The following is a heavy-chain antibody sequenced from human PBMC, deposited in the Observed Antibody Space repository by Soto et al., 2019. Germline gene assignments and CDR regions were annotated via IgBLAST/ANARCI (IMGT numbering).Heavy chain of an antibody. CDR3: ARGADSGYYNQFDY. CDR2: IYYSGST. J-gene: IGHJ4*02. V-gene: IGHV4-30-4*02. D-gene: IGHD5-12*01. Sequence: SETLSLTCTVSGGSISSGDYYWSWIRQPPGKGLEWIGYIYYSGSTYYNPSLKSRVTISVDTSKNQFSLKLSSVTAADTAVYYCARGADSGYYNQFDYWGQGTLVTV. CDR1: GGSISSGDYY.